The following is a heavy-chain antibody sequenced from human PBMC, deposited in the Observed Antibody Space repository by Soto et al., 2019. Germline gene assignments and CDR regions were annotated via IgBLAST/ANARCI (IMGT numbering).Heavy chain of an antibody. D-gene: IGHD2-15*01. CDR1: GGSISSGGYY. Sequence: PSETLSLTCTVSGGSISSGGYYWSWIRQHPGKGLEWIGYIYYSGSTYYNPSLKSRVTISVDTSKNQFSLKLSSVTAADTAVYYCARGKDLGYCSGGSCYPYYFDYWGQGTLVTVSS. CDR2: IYYSGST. J-gene: IGHJ4*02. V-gene: IGHV4-31*03. CDR3: ARGKDLGYCSGGSCYPYYFDY.